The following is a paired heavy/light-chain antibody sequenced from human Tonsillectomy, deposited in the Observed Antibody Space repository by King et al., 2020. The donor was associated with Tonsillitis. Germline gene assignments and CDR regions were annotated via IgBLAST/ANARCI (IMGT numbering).Light chain of an antibody. CDR2: TAS. CDR3: QQYINYSPFA. J-gene: IGKJ3*01. CDR1: QSISAW. Sequence: DIQMTQSPSTLSASLGDRVTITCRASQSISAWLAWYQQKPGKAPKLLIYTASTLESGVPSRFSGSGSGTEFTLSISSLQPDDFATYYCQQYINYSPFAFGPGTKVDL. V-gene: IGKV1-5*03.
Heavy chain of an antibody. J-gene: IGHJ3*01. CDR2: INEDGSET. D-gene: IGHD3-3*01. Sequence: EVQLVESGGGLVQPGGSRRLSCAVSGFTFKTYWMSWVRQAPGKGLEWVANINEDGSETHYVDSVKGRFSISRDNAKNSLYLQMNSLRGEDTAVYYCSRIRFSEWLLFQRWGPGTMVIVSS. CDR3: SRIRFSEWLLFQR. CDR1: GFTFKTYW. V-gene: IGHV3-7*01.